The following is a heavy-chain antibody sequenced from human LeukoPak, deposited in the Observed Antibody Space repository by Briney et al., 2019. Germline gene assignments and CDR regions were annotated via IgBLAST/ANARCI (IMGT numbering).Heavy chain of an antibody. CDR2: INHSGST. Sequence: PSETLSLTCAVYGGSFSGYYWSWIRQPPGKGLEWIGEINHSGSTNYNPSLKSRVTISVDTSKNQFSLKLSSVTAADTAVYYCARHYYGSGRYYYYYMDDWGKGTTVTISS. D-gene: IGHD3-10*01. CDR1: GGSFSGYY. V-gene: IGHV4-34*01. J-gene: IGHJ6*03. CDR3: ARHYYGSGRYYYYYMDD.